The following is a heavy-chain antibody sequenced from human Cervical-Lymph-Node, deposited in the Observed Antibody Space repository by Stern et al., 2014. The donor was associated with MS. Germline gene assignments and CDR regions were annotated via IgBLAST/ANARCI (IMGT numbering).Heavy chain of an antibody. Sequence: QVQLVQSGAEVKKPGASVKLSCKASGYIFNNYGLSWVRQAPGQGLERMGSISAFTGDTDYSQKFWGRVTMTRDTSTSTAYLELRSLRSDDTAVYFCARADRSGNYYQFDYWGQGTLVTVSS. CDR2: ISAFTGDT. D-gene: IGHD3-22*01. J-gene: IGHJ4*02. V-gene: IGHV1-18*01. CDR1: GYIFNNYG. CDR3: ARADRSGNYYQFDY.